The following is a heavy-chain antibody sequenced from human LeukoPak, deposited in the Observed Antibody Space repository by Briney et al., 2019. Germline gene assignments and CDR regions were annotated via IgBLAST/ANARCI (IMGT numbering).Heavy chain of an antibody. J-gene: IGHJ6*02. CDR2: ISYDGSNK. CDR3: AKDPLCSGGSCYSFYYYYGMDV. Sequence: PGGSLRLSCAASGFTFSSYGMHWVRQAPGKGLEWVAVISYDGSNKYYADSVKGRFTISRDNSKNTPYLQMNSLRAEDTAVYYCAKDPLCSGGSCYSFYYYYGMDVWGQGTTVTVSS. CDR1: GFTFSSYG. D-gene: IGHD2-15*01. V-gene: IGHV3-30*18.